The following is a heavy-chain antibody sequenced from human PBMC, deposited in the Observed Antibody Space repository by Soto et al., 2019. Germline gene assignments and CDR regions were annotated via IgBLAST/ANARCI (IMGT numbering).Heavy chain of an antibody. CDR1: GFTFSTYA. CDR2: ITTSGGNT. D-gene: IGHD2-8*01. CDR3: AGRYCTNGVCYTNYYYYIDV. Sequence: GVSLRLSCAASGFTFSTYAMSWVRKAPGKGLEWVSTITTSGGNTYYADSVQGRFTISRDNSKNTLYLQMNSLRAEDTAVYYCAGRYCTNGVCYTNYYYYIDVWGKGTTVTVSS. V-gene: IGHV3-23*01. J-gene: IGHJ6*03.